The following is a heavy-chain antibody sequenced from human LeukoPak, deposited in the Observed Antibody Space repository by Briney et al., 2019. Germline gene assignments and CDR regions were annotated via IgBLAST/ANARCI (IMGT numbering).Heavy chain of an antibody. Sequence: PGGSLRLSCAASGFTFSSYAMHWVRQAPGKGLEWISHISNSGSTIHYADSVKGRFTISRDNAKNSLYLQMNSLRAEDTAVYYCARDATTAAGTVYMDVWGRGTTVTISS. D-gene: IGHD6-13*01. CDR1: GFTFSSYA. CDR2: ISNSGSTI. V-gene: IGHV3-48*03. CDR3: ARDATTAAGTVYMDV. J-gene: IGHJ6*03.